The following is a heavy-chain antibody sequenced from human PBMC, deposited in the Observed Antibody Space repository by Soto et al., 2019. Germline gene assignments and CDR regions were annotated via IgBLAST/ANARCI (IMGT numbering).Heavy chain of an antibody. D-gene: IGHD6-19*01. V-gene: IGHV4-39*01. Sequence: SETLSLTCTVSGGSISSSSYYWGWIRQPPGKGLEWIGSIYYSGSTYYNPSLKSRVTISVDTSKNQFSLKLSSVTAADTTVYYCARLQNSSGWYYYYGMDVWGQGTTVTVSS. CDR2: IYYSGST. J-gene: IGHJ6*02. CDR1: GGSISSSSYY. CDR3: ARLQNSSGWYYYYGMDV.